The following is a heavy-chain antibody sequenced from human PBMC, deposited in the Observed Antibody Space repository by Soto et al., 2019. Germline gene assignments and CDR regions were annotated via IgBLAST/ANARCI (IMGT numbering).Heavy chain of an antibody. D-gene: IGHD4-17*01. CDR3: ARHSDYCDYWYFDL. Sequence: QVQLQESGPGLVKPSQTLSLTCTVSGGSISSGGYYWSWIRQHPGKRLGWIGYIYYSESTYYNPSRKSPVTISIDTLNNQFSRKLSSVTAADTAVYYCARHSDYCDYWYFDLWGRGTLVTVSS. CDR1: GGSISSGGYY. CDR2: IYYSEST. J-gene: IGHJ2*01. V-gene: IGHV4-31*01.